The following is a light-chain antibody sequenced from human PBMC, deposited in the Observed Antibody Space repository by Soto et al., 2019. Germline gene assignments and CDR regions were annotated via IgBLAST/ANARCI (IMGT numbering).Light chain of an antibody. CDR3: QSYDSSLSGYV. CDR1: SSNIGAGYE. Sequence: QPVLTQPPSVSEAPGQRVTISCTGSSSNIGAGYEAHWYQQVPGTAPKLLIYENNNRPSGFPDRFSGSKSGTSASLAITGLPAEDEAEYYCQSYDSSLSGYVFGTGTKVTVL. CDR2: ENN. V-gene: IGLV1-40*01. J-gene: IGLJ1*01.